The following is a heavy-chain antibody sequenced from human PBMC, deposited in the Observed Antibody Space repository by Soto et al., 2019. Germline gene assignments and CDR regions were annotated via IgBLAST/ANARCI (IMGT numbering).Heavy chain of an antibody. CDR1: GYTFTSYY. Sequence: ASVKVSCKASGYTFTSYYMHWARQAPGQGLEWMGIINPSGGSTSYAQKFQGRVTMTRDTSTSTVYMELSSLRSEDTAVYYCASDDYGDYGAFDIWGQGTMVTVSS. CDR2: INPSGGST. V-gene: IGHV1-46*01. CDR3: ASDDYGDYGAFDI. J-gene: IGHJ3*02. D-gene: IGHD4-17*01.